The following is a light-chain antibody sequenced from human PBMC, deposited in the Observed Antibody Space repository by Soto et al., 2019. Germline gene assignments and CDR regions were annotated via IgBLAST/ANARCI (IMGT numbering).Light chain of an antibody. Sequence: DIQMTQSPSSLSSCVGDMFTISCGASQCIRNYLAWYQQKPGKVPKLLIYAASTLQSGVPSRFSGSGSGTDFTLTIGSLQPEDVATYYCQQANSFPITFGQGTRLEI. V-gene: IGKV1-27*01. CDR3: QQANSFPIT. CDR1: QCIRNY. CDR2: AAS. J-gene: IGKJ5*01.